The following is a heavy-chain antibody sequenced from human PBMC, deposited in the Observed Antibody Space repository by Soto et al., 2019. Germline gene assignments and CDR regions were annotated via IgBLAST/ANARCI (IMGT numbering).Heavy chain of an antibody. Sequence: VKGSCNACGDTVTYYAVNWVRQAPGQRLEWMGWINAGNGNTRNSQKFQGRITFTRDTSATTAYMELSSLRSEDTAVYFCARVGGYSDSSGYNYWGPGSLVTVSS. D-gene: IGHD3-22*01. CDR1: GDTVTYYA. CDR3: ARVGGYSDSSGYNY. V-gene: IGHV1-3*01. J-gene: IGHJ4*02. CDR2: INAGNGNT.